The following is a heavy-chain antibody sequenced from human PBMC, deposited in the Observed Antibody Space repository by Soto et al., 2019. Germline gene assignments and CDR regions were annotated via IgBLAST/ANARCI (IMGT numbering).Heavy chain of an antibody. Sequence: ASVKVSCKASGYTFTSYGISWVRQAPGQRLEWMGWISADNGNTKYSQKFQGRVTITRDTSASTAYMELSSLRSEDTAVYYCARYSWNYEGAFDYWGQGTLVTVSS. CDR2: ISADNGNT. V-gene: IGHV1-18*01. D-gene: IGHD1-7*01. CDR3: ARYSWNYEGAFDY. J-gene: IGHJ4*02. CDR1: GYTFTSYG.